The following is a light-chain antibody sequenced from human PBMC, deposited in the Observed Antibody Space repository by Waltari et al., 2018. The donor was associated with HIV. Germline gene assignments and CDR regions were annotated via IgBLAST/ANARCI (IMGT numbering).Light chain of an antibody. CDR3: QAWDTTTAV. V-gene: IGLV3-1*01. Sequence: SYDLTQPPSVSVTPGQRTSITCSGDQLGGKWLCWYQKRPGQSPRLVIYQDNKRPSGIPERFSGSNSGNTATLTISETQAVDEADYYCQAWDTTTAVFGTGTKVTVL. J-gene: IGLJ1*01. CDR1: QLGGKW. CDR2: QDN.